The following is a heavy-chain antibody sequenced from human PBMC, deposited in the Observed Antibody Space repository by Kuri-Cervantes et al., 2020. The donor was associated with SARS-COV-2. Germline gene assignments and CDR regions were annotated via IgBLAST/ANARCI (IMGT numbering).Heavy chain of an antibody. D-gene: IGHD3-22*01. Sequence: SETLSLTCALYYGTLTGYQWSWIRQPPGKGLEWIGGINHRGDTYYNPSLEGRVTISRDTPENKFSLRLSSVTAADTAVYYCARGINGYFFFYYLDVWGKGTTVTVSS. J-gene: IGHJ6*03. V-gene: IGHV4-34*01. CDR3: ARGINGYFFFYYLDV. CDR2: INHRGDT. CDR1: YGTLTGYQ.